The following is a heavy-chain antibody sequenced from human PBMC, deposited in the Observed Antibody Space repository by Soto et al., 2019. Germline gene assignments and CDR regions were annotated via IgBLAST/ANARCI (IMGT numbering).Heavy chain of an antibody. Sequence: QVQLQESGPGLVKPSQTLSLTCTVSGGSISSGGYYWSWIRQHPGKGLERIGYIYYSGSTYYNPSLKSRVTISGDTSKNQLSLKTSSVTAADTAVYYCGGEGGLTGPDYYYGMDVWGQGTTVTVSS. CDR1: GGSISSGGYY. J-gene: IGHJ6*02. V-gene: IGHV4-31*03. CDR3: GGEGGLTGPDYYYGMDV. CDR2: IYYSGST. D-gene: IGHD3-16*01.